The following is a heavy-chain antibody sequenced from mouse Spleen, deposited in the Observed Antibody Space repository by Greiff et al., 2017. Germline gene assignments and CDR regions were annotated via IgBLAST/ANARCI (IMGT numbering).Heavy chain of an antibody. J-gene: IGHJ2*01. V-gene: IGHV3-6*01. CDR1: GYSITSGYY. Sequence: EVQRVESGPGLVKPSQSLSLTCSVTGYSITSGYYWNWLRQFPGNKLEWMGYISYDGSNNYNPSLKNRISITRDTSKNQFFLKLNSVTTEDTATYYCARVELRRSYFDYWGQGTTLTVSS. D-gene: IGHD1-1*01. CDR3: ARVELRRSYFDY. CDR2: ISYDGSN.